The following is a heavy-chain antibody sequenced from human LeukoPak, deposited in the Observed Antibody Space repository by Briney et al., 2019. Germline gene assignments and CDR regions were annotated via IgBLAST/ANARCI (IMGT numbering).Heavy chain of an antibody. J-gene: IGHJ5*02. CDR3: ARGDTDYGDYDWFDP. CDR2: IYYSGST. CDR1: GGSISSSSYY. V-gene: IGHV4-39*07. D-gene: IGHD4-17*01. Sequence: SETLSLTCTVSGGSISSSSYYWGWIRQPPGKGLEWIGSIYYSGSTYYNPSLKSRVTISVDTSKNQFSLKLSSVTAADTAVYYCARGDTDYGDYDWFDPWGQGTLVTVSS.